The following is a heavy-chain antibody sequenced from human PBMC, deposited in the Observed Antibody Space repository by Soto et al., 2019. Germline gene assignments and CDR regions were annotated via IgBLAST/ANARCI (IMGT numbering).Heavy chain of an antibody. J-gene: IGHJ5*02. D-gene: IGHD3-3*01. CDR1: GGSISSYY. CDR3: ARERGYYDFWSGYYANWFDP. V-gene: IGHV4-4*07. Sequence: LETLSLTCTVSGGSISSYYWSWIRQPAGKGLEWIGRIYTSGSTNYNPSLKSRVTMSVDTSKNQFSLKLSSVTAADTAVYYCARERGYYDFWSGYYANWFDPWGQGTLVTVSS. CDR2: IYTSGST.